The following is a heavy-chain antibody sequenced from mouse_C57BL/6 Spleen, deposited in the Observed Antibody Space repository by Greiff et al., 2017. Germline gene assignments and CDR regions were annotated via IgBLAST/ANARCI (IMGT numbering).Heavy chain of an antibody. D-gene: IGHD1-1*01. CDR3: TRGGYYYGSSPCYAMDY. V-gene: IGHV5-9-1*02. CDR2: ISSGGDYI. CDR1: GFTFSSYA. J-gene: IGHJ4*01. Sequence: EVHLVESGEGLVKPGGSLKLSCAASGFTFSSYAMSWVRQTPEKRLEWVAYISSGGDYIYYADTVKGRFTISRDNARNTLYLQMSSLKSEDTAMYYCTRGGYYYGSSPCYAMDYWGQGTSVTVSS.